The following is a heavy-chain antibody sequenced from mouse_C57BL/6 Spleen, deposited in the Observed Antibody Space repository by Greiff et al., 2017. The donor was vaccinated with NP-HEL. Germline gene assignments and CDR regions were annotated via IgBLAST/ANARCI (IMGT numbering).Heavy chain of an antibody. CDR1: GFTFSDYG. CDR2: ISSGSSTI. D-gene: IGHD1-1*01. V-gene: IGHV5-17*01. J-gene: IGHJ2*01. Sequence: EVKLMESGGGLVKPGGSLKLSCAASGFTFSDYGMHWVRQAPEKGLEWVAYISSGSSTIYYADTVKGRFTISSDNAKNTLFLQMTSLRSEDTAMYYCARRGDITTVYYFDYWGQGTTLTVSS. CDR3: ARRGDITTVYYFDY.